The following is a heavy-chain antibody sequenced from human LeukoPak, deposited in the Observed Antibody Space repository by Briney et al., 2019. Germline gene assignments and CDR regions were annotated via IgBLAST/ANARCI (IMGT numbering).Heavy chain of an antibody. CDR2: IIPIFGTA. V-gene: IGHV1-69*13. CDR1: GGTFSSYA. CDR3: ARSGARRGYSSSWSHWYFDL. Sequence: SVTVSCKASGGTFSSYAISWVRQAPGQGLEWMGGIIPIFGTANYAQKFQGRVTITADESTSTAYMELSSLRSEDTAVYYCARSGARRGYSSSWSHWYFDLWGRGTLVTVSS. D-gene: IGHD6-13*01. J-gene: IGHJ2*01.